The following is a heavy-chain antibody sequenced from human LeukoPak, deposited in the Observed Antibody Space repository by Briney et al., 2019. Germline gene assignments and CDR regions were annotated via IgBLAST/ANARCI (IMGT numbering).Heavy chain of an antibody. CDR2: ISGNRLTI. J-gene: IGHJ4*02. CDR3: ARDGAFFGTVTYDY. CDR1: GFTFSSYR. V-gene: IGHV3-48*04. Sequence: PGGSLRLSCAASGFTFSSYRMNWVRQAPGKGLEWVSYISGNRLTIYYADSVRGRFTISRDNAKNSLYLQMNSLRAEDTAVYYCARDGAFFGTVTYDYWGQGTLVTVSS. D-gene: IGHD4-17*01.